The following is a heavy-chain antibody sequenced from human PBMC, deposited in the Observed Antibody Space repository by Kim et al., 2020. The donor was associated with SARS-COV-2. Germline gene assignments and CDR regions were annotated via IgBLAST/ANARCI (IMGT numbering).Heavy chain of an antibody. Sequence: GGSLRLSCAASGFTFSSYGMHWVRQAPGKGLEWVAVIWYDGSNKYYADSVKGRFTISRDNSKNTLYLQMNSLRAEDTAVYYCARDQSPFYSGLDYWGQGTLVTVSS. V-gene: IGHV3-33*01. J-gene: IGHJ4*02. CDR2: IWYDGSNK. D-gene: IGHD1-26*01. CDR1: GFTFSSYG. CDR3: ARDQSPFYSGLDY.